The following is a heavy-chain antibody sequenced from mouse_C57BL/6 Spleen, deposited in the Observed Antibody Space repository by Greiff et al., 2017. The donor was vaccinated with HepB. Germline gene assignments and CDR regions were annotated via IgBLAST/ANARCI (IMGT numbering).Heavy chain of an antibody. CDR1: GYAFSSYW. D-gene: IGHD1-1*01. V-gene: IGHV1-80*01. J-gene: IGHJ4*01. CDR3: ARYDYGSSYAMDY. Sequence: QVQLKESGAELVKPGASVKISCKASGYAFSSYWMNWVKQRPGKGLEWIGQIYPGDGDTNYNGKFKGKATLTADKSSSTAYMQLSSLTSEDSAVYFCARYDYGSSYAMDYWGQGTSVTVSS. CDR2: IYPGDGDT.